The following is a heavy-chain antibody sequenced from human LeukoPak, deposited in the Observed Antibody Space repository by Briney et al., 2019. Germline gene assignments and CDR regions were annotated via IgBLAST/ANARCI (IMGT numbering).Heavy chain of an antibody. CDR3: ARERIAVAGRGYYFDY. J-gene: IGHJ4*02. V-gene: IGHV4-39*07. CDR2: IYYSGST. D-gene: IGHD6-19*01. Sequence: PSETLSLTCTVSGGSISSNSYYWGWIRQPPGKGLEWIGSIYYSGSTYYNPSLKSRVTISVDTSKNQFSLKLSSVTAADTAVYYCARERIAVAGRGYYFDYWGQGTLVTVSS. CDR1: GGSISSNSYY.